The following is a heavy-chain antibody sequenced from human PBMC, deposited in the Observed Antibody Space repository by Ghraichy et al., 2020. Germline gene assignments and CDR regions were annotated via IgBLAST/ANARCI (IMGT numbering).Heavy chain of an antibody. CDR3: AKDREYGSSSGPYYFDY. V-gene: IGHV3-23*01. D-gene: IGHD6-6*01. Sequence: GGSLRLSCAASGFTFSNYAMTWVRQAPGKGLEWVSTISGSGGSTYYADSVKGRFTIFRDNSKNTLYLQMNSLRAEDAAVYYCAKDREYGSSSGPYYFDYWGQGTLVTVSS. CDR1: GFTFSNYA. J-gene: IGHJ4*02. CDR2: ISGSGGST.